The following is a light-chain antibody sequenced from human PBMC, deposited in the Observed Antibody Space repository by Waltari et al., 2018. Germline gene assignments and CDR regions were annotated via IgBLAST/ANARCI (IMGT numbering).Light chain of an antibody. CDR2: VNRDGSH. J-gene: IGLJ3*02. CDR3: QTGGHGTWV. V-gene: IGLV4-69*02. Sequence: QLALTQSPSASASLGASVKLTCTLNSGHSSNVVAWLQQQTEKGPRYLMKVNRDGSHSKGADIPDRFSGSGSGAERYLTISSLQSEDEADYYCQTGGHGTWVFGGGTKLTVL. CDR1: SGHSSNV.